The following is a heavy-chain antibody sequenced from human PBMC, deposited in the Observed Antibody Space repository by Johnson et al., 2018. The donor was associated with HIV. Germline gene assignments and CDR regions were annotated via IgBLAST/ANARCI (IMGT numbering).Heavy chain of an antibody. Sequence: MQLVESGGGLVQPGGSLRLSCAASGFTVTTKYMSWVRQAPGKGLECVSVIYSGGSTYYADSVKGRFTISRDNSKNTLYLQMNSQRAEDTAVYYCARDRCSSTSCIDAFDIWGQGTMGTVSS. V-gene: IGHV3-66*02. CDR3: ARDRCSSTSCIDAFDI. CDR2: IYSGGST. J-gene: IGHJ3*02. D-gene: IGHD2-2*01. CDR1: GFTVTTKY.